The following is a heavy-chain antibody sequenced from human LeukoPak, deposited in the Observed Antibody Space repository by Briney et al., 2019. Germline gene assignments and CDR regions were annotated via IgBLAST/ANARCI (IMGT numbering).Heavy chain of an antibody. CDR1: GFTFSSYG. CDR2: IWYDGSNK. CDR3: ARDEGAGIAAAAFDY. J-gene: IGHJ4*02. D-gene: IGHD6-13*01. Sequence: PGRSLRLSCAASGFTFSSYGMHWVHQAPGKGLEWVAVIWYDGSNKYYADSVKGRFTISRDNSKNPLYLQMNSLRAEDTAVYYCARDEGAGIAAAAFDYWGQGTLVTVSS. V-gene: IGHV3-33*01.